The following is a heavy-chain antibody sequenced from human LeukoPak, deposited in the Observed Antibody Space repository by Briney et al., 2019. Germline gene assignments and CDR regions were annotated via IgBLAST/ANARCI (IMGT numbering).Heavy chain of an antibody. CDR3: VKEYHSRGFGAYFDY. CDR1: KFTFSHYG. Sequence: GGSVRLSCTASKFTFSHYGMQWVRQAPGKGLEWVAVISSDGSIKVYADSVKGRFTLSRDNSINTVDLQMNSLRAEDTAVYYCVKEYHSRGFGAYFDYWGQGTLVTVSS. V-gene: IGHV3-30*18. J-gene: IGHJ4*02. CDR2: ISSDGSIK. D-gene: IGHD3-3*01.